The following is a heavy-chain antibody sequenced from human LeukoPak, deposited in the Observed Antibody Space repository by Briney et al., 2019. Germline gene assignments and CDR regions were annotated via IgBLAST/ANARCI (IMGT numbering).Heavy chain of an antibody. V-gene: IGHV3-23*01. CDR3: AKRCPYCRSGSSSYVFDI. D-gene: IGHD2-15*01. Sequence: GGSLRLSCAASGFTFSSYVMNWVRQAPGKGLEWVSTISGSGGSTYYADSVKGRFTISRDNSKNTLFLQMNALRAEDTAVYYCAKRCPYCRSGSSSYVFDIWGQGTMVTVSS. CDR1: GFTFSSYV. CDR2: ISGSGGST. J-gene: IGHJ3*02.